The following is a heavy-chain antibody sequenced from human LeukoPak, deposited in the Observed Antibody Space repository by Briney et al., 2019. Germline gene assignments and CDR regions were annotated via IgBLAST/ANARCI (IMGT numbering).Heavy chain of an antibody. CDR1: GYSISSGFY. CDR3: ARHDSSGYPIFDY. Sequence: SETLSLTCTVSGYSISSGFYWGWIRQPPGKGLEWIGTILHSGTTYYNPSLKSRVTISVDTSKNQFSLNLRSVTAADTAVYYCARHDSSGYPIFDYWGQGTLVTVSS. D-gene: IGHD3-22*01. V-gene: IGHV4-38-2*02. CDR2: ILHSGTT. J-gene: IGHJ4*02.